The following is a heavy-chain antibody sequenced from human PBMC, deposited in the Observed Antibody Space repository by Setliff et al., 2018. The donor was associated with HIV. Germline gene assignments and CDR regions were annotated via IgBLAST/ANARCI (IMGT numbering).Heavy chain of an antibody. D-gene: IGHD3-10*01. CDR2: ISGSGSTI. J-gene: IGHJ6*02. CDR3: ARPTNIDTLYYGSQSFYMYYYGMDV. V-gene: IGHV3-11*04. CDR1: GFTFSDYY. Sequence: GGSLRLSCAASGFTFSDYYMSWIRQAPGKGLEWVSYISGSGSTIYYADSVKGRFTITRDNAKNSLYLQMNSLRAEDTAVYFCARPTNIDTLYYGSQSFYMYYYGMDVWGQGTTVTVSS.